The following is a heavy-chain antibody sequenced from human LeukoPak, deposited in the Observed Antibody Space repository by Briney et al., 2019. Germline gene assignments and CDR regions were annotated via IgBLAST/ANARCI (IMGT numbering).Heavy chain of an antibody. V-gene: IGHV1-8*02. CDR3: ACWDILTGYHYYYYGMDV. CDR2: MNPNSGNT. CDR1: GYTFTSYG. D-gene: IGHD3-9*01. J-gene: IGHJ6*02. Sequence: ASVKVSCKASGYTFTSYGISWVRQATGQGLEWMGWMNPNSGNTGYAQKFQGRVTMTRNTSISTAYMELSSLRSEDTAVYYCACWDILTGYHYYYYGMDVWGQGTTVTVSS.